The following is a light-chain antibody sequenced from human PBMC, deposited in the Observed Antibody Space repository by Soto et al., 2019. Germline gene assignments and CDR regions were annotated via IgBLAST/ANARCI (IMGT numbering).Light chain of an antibody. J-gene: IGLJ2*01. CDR3: SSYTSNSTLV. CDR1: STDVGGYNY. Sequence: QSVLTQPASVSGSPGQSITISCIATSTDVGGYNYVAWYQQYPGKAPKLMIYDVINRPSGVSNRFSGSKSGNTASLTISGLQAEDEAEYYCSSYTSNSTLVFGGGTQLTVL. CDR2: DVI. V-gene: IGLV2-14*03.